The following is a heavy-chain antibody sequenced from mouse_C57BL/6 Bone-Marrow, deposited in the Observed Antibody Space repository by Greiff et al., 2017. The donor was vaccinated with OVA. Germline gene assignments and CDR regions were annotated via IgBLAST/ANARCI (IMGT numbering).Heavy chain of an antibody. CDR2: IWSGGST. V-gene: IGHV2-4*01. CDR3: AKIRDGYPWYFDV. CDR1: GFSLTSYG. J-gene: IGHJ1*03. Sequence: VKLVESGPGLVQPSQSLSITCTVSGFSLTSYGVHWVRQPPGKGLEWLGVIWSGGSTDYNAAFISRLSISKDNSKSQVFFKMNSLQADDTAIYYCAKIRDGYPWYFDVWGTGTTVTVSS. D-gene: IGHD2-3*01.